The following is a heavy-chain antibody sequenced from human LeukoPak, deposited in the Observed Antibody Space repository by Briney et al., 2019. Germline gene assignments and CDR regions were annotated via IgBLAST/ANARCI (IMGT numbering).Heavy chain of an antibody. Sequence: PGGSLRLSCAASGFTFSSYAMSCLRQAPGKVLEWVSAISGSGGSTYYADSVKGRFTISRDNSKNTLYLQMNSLRAEDTAVYYCAKEPPYYYGSGSYSWFDPWGQGTLVTVSS. D-gene: IGHD3-10*01. J-gene: IGHJ5*02. CDR2: ISGSGGST. CDR1: GFTFSSYA. CDR3: AKEPPYYYGSGSYSWFDP. V-gene: IGHV3-23*01.